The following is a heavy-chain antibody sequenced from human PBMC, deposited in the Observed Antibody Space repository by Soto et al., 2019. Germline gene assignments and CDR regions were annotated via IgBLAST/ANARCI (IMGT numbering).Heavy chain of an antibody. Sequence: LRLSYAPPRFTWSNLQMPWVRQAPGKGVECVSVITASGGGTYYADSVKGRFAISRDNSENTLYLQMNSLRVADSAVYYCVKDFRDYSFGEFPHWGQGTLVTVSS. CDR3: VKDFRDYSFGEFPH. CDR2: ITASGGGT. V-gene: IGHV3-23*01. J-gene: IGHJ1*01. CDR1: RFTWSNLQ. D-gene: IGHD3-10*01.